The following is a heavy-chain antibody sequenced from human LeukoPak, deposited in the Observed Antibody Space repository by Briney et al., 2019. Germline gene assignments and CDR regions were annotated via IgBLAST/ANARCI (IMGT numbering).Heavy chain of an antibody. CDR2: IWNDGTIK. V-gene: IGHV3-33*06. J-gene: IGHJ4*02. CDR3: AKDEPLSHYFEY. Sequence: GGSLRLSCAASGFIFSNYGMHWVRQAPGKGLEWVAVIWNDGTIKDYAESVKGRFTVSRDNSKNTLYLQMDSLRAEDTAVYYCAKDEPLSHYFEYWGQGAPVTVSS. CDR1: GFIFSNYG. D-gene: IGHD1-14*01.